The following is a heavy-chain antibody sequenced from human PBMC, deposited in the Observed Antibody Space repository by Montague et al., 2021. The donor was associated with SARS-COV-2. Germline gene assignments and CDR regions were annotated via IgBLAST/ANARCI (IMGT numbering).Heavy chain of an antibody. CDR3: ARTPIVATTYYNYSYYGMDV. Sequence: PALVKPTQTLTLTCTFSGFSLSTSGMCVSWIRQPPGKALEWLALXXWDDDKYYSTSLKTRLTISKDTSKNQVVLTMTNMDPVDTATYYCARTPIVATTYYNYSYYGMDVWGQGTTVTVSS. D-gene: IGHD5-12*01. CDR2: XXWDDDK. CDR1: GFSLSTSGMC. J-gene: IGHJ6*02. V-gene: IGHV2-70*01.